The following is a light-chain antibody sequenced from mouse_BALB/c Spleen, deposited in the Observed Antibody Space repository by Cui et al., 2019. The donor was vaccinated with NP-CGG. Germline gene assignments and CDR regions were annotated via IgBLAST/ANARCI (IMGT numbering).Light chain of an antibody. V-gene: IGLV1*01. CDR3: ALWYSNHWV. Sequence: QAVLTQESAPTTSPGETVTLTCRSSIGAVTTSNYANWVQEKPDHLFTGLIGGTNNRVPGVPARFSGSLIGDKAALTITGAKTEDEAIYFCALWYSNHWVFGGGTKLTVL. CDR2: GTN. CDR1: IGAVTTSNY. J-gene: IGLJ1*01.